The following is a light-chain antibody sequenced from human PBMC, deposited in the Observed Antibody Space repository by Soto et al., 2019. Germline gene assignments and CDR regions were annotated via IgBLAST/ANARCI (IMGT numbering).Light chain of an antibody. CDR3: QHYKTWPLS. CDR2: GIS. V-gene: IGKV3-20*01. Sequence: ESVLTQSPGTLSLSPGERATLSCRASQSVTNRYFAWYQQRPGQAPRLLIYGISNRATGIPDRFSGSGSGTDFTLTISRLEPEDFVVYYCQHYKTWPLSFGGGTRVEI. J-gene: IGKJ4*01. CDR1: QSVTNRY.